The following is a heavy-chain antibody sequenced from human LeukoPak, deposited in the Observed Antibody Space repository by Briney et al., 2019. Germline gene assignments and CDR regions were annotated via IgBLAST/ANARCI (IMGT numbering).Heavy chain of an antibody. CDR3: AKGCHDFKTFSS. CDR1: GFAFSTYA. CDR2: IKGGGGDP. V-gene: IGHV3-23*01. J-gene: IGHJ5*02. D-gene: IGHD2-21*02. Sequence: GGSLTLSCAAPGFAFSTYAMGWVRQAPGKGLEWVSSIKGGGGDPFYADSVKGRFTISRDNSKNTLFLQLDSLRAEDSSVYYCAKGCHDFKTFSSWGQGTLVTVSS.